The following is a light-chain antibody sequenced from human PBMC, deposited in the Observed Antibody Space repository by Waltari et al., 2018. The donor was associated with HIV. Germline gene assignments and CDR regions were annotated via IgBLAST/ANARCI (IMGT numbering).Light chain of an antibody. V-gene: IGKV3-20*01. Sequence: EIVLTQSPGTLSLSPGERATLSCRASQSVSSSFLAWYQQQPGQGPRLIIYDASSRATGIPDRFSGSGSGTNFTLTISRLEPEDFGVYYCQQYGSSLWTFGQGTKVEIK. CDR1: QSVSSSF. CDR3: QQYGSSLWT. J-gene: IGKJ1*01. CDR2: DAS.